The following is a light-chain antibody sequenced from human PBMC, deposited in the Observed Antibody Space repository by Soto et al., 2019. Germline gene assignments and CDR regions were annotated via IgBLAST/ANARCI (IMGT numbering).Light chain of an antibody. Sequence: QSALTQPASVSGSPGQSITISCTGTSSDVGGYNYVSWYQQHPGKAPKLMIYDVSNRPSGVSNRFSGSKSGNTASLTISGXXXXXXXXXYCSSYTSSSTVVFAGGTKLTV. CDR1: SSDVGGYNY. V-gene: IGLV2-14*01. CDR2: DVS. J-gene: IGLJ2*01. CDR3: SSYTSSSTVV.